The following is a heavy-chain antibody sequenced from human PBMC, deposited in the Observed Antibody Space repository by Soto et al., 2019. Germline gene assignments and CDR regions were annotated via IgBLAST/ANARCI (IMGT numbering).Heavy chain of an antibody. CDR2: IIPIFGTA. CDR3: ARPHIHYYDSSDDAFDI. Sequence: SVKVSCKASGGTFSSYAISWVRQAPGQGLEWMGGIIPIFGTANYAQKFQGGVTITADESTSTAYMELSSLRSEDTAVYYCARPHIHYYDSSDDAFDIWGQGTMVTVSS. D-gene: IGHD3-22*01. J-gene: IGHJ3*02. CDR1: GGTFSSYA. V-gene: IGHV1-69*13.